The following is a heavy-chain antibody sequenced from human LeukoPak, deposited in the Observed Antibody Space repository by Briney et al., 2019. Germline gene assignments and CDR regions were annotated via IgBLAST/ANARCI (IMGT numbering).Heavy chain of an antibody. J-gene: IGHJ4*02. CDR2: ISSSSSYI. CDR1: GFTFSSYS. CDR3: AKHDDYYDSSGNDY. V-gene: IGHV3-21*04. Sequence: GGSLRLSCAASGFTFSSYSVNWVRQAPGKGLEWVSSISSSSSYIYYADSVKGRFTISRDNAKNTLYLQMNSLRAEDTAVYYCAKHDDYYDSSGNDYWGQGTLVTVSS. D-gene: IGHD3-22*01.